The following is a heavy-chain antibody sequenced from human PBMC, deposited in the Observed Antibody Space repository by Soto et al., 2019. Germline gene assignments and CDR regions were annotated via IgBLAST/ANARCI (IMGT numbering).Heavy chain of an antibody. V-gene: IGHV3-9*01. CDR1: GFTFDDYA. CDR2: ISWNSGSI. D-gene: IGHD6-6*01. J-gene: IGHJ6*02. CDR3: ARDLRIAARPFYYYGMEV. Sequence: GGSLRLSCAASGFTFDDYAMHWVRQAPGKGLEWVSGISWNSGSIGYADSVKGRFTISRDNSKNTLYLQMNSLRAEDTAVYYCARDLRIAARPFYYYGMEVWGQGTTVTVSS.